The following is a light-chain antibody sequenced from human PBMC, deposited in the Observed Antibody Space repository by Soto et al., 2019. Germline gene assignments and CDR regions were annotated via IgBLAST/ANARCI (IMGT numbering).Light chain of an antibody. CDR1: QSISVW. J-gene: IGKJ1*01. CDR2: KAS. V-gene: IGKV1-5*03. Sequence: DIQMTQSPSTLSASVGDRVTITCRASQSISVWLAWYQQKAGKAPNLLIYKASRLESGVPSRFSGSGSETEFTLTISGLQPGDSATYYCQQYNNDWTFGQGTKVDIK. CDR3: QQYNNDWT.